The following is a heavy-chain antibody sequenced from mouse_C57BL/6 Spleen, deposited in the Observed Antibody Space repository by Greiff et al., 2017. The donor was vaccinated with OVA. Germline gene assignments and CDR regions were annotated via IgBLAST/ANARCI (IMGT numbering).Heavy chain of an antibody. D-gene: IGHD2-10*02. CDR2: ISYSGST. CDR3: AYGNYSMDY. CDR1: GYSITSYY. V-gene: IGHV3-8*01. J-gene: IGHJ4*01. Sequence: EVQGVESGPGLAKPSQTLSLTCSVTGYSITSYYWNWIRKFPGNKLEYMGYISYSGSTYYNPSLKSRISITRDTSKNQYYLQLKSVTTEDTATYYCAYGNYSMDYWGQGTSVTVSS.